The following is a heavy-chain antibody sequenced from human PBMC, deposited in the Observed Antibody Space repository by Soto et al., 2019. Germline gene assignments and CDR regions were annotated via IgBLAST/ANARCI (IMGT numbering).Heavy chain of an antibody. V-gene: IGHV1-18*01. CDR1: GYTFTSYG. CDR2: ISAYNGNT. D-gene: IGHD3-16*02. Sequence: ASVKVSCKASGYTFTSYGISWVRLAPGQGLEWMGWISAYNGNTNYAQKLQGRVTMTTDTSTSTAYMELRSLRSDDTAVYYCARDLSRDYIWGSYRHFDYWGQGTLVTVSS. J-gene: IGHJ4*02. CDR3: ARDLSRDYIWGSYRHFDY.